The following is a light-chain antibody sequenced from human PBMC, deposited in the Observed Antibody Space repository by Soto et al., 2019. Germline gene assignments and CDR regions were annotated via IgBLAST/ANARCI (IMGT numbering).Light chain of an antibody. V-gene: IGLV2-14*01. CDR1: SSDVGGYNY. CDR3: SSYTSSSIDYV. J-gene: IGLJ1*01. CDR2: EVS. Sequence: QSALTQPPSVSGSPGQSITISCTGTSSDVGGYNYVSWYQQHPGKAPKLMIYEVSNRPSGVSNRFSGSKSGNTASLTISGPQAEDEADYYCSSYTSSSIDYVFGTGTKVTVL.